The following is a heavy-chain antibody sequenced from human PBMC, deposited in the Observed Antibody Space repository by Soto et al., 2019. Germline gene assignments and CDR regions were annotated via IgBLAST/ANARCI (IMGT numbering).Heavy chain of an antibody. CDR2: INPDAGAT. J-gene: IGHJ5*02. Sequence: ASVKVSCKASAYSFTTYHIHWVRQAPGQGLEWMGLINPDAGATNYAQRFQGRLRLTRDTSTNTVYMELRSLRFDDTAVYYCARGDIVLVPASEGNWFDPWGQGTLVTV. V-gene: IGHV1-46*01. CDR1: AYSFTTYH. CDR3: ARGDIVLVPASEGNWFDP. D-gene: IGHD2-2*01.